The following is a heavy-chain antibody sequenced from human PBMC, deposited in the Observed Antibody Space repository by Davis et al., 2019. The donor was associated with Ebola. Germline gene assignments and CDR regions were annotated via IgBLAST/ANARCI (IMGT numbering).Heavy chain of an antibody. CDR3: ARATPYSSSWQPRNYYFDY. D-gene: IGHD6-13*01. V-gene: IGHV4-39*07. J-gene: IGHJ4*02. CDR2: IYYSGST. Sequence: SETLSLTCTVSGGSISSSSYYWGWIRQPPGKGLEWIGSIYYSGSTNYNPSLKSRVTISVDTSKNQFSLKLSSVTAADTAVYYCARATPYSSSWQPRNYYFDYWGQGTLVTVSS. CDR1: GGSISSSSYY.